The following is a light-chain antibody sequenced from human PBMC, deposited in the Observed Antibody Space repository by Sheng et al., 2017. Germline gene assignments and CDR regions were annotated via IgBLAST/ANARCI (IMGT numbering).Light chain of an antibody. CDR2: EVT. CDR1: SSDVGGYNY. CDR3: SSYAGSNNWV. Sequence: QSALTQPPSASGSPGQSVTFSCTGTSSDVGGYNYVSWYQQHPGKAPQLMIYEVTKRPSGVPNRFSGSKSDNTASLTVSGLQAEDEADYYCSSYAGSNNWVFGGGTKLTVL. J-gene: IGLJ3*02. V-gene: IGLV2-8*01.